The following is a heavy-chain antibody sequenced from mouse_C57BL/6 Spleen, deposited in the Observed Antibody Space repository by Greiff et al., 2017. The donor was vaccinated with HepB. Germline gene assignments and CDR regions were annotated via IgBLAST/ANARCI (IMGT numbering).Heavy chain of an antibody. Sequence: QVQLQQSGPELVKPGASVKISCKASGYAFSSSWMNWVKQRPGKGLEWIGRIYPGDGDTNYNGKFKGKATLTADKSSSTAYMQLSSLTSEDSAVCYGARAMSGAFFDYWGQGTTLTVSS. CDR1: GYAFSSSW. J-gene: IGHJ2*01. CDR3: ARAMSGAFFDY. CDR2: IYPGDGDT. V-gene: IGHV1-82*01.